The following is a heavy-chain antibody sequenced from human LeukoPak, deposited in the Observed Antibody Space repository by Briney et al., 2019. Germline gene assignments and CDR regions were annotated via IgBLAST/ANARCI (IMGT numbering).Heavy chain of an antibody. CDR1: GFTFSTKS. Sequence: PGGSLRLSCAVSGFTFSTKSMNWVRPAPGRGREWVSYITADSGTTYYADSVKGRFTISRDNAKNSLYLQMNSLRDEDTAVYYCASRDYFDYWGQGTLVTVSS. J-gene: IGHJ4*02. V-gene: IGHV3-48*02. CDR2: ITADSGTT. CDR3: ASRDYFDY.